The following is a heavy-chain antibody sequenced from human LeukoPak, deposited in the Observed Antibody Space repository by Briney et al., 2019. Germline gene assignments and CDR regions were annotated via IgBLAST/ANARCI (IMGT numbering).Heavy chain of an antibody. J-gene: IGHJ4*02. D-gene: IGHD6-19*01. CDR3: ASGGAVAGTGYCFDY. V-gene: IGHV7-4-1*02. CDR2: INTNTGNP. Sequence: ASVKVSCKASGYTFTSYAVNWVRQAPGQGLEWMGWINTNTGNPTYAQGFTGRFVFSLDTSVSTAYLQISSLKSEDTAVYYCASGGAVAGTGYCFDYWGQGTLVTVSS. CDR1: GYTFTSYA.